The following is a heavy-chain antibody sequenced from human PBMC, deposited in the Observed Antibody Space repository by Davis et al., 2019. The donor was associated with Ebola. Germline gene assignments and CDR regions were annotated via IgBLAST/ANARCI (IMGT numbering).Heavy chain of an antibody. CDR2: TFYRSKWFN. Sequence: SQTLSLTCAISGDSVSSNSAAWNWIRQSPSRGLEWLGRTFYRSKWFNEYAVSVRGRMTVNPDTSKNQLSLQLNSVTPDDTGVYFCARNTGRYFDFWGQGSLVTVSS. CDR3: ARNTGRYFDF. D-gene: IGHD2-8*02. CDR1: GDSVSSNSAA. J-gene: IGHJ4*02. V-gene: IGHV6-1*01.